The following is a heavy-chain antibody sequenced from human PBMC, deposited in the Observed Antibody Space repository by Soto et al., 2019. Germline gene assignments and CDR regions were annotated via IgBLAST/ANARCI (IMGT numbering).Heavy chain of an antibody. J-gene: IGHJ4*02. D-gene: IGHD4-17*01. V-gene: IGHV3-66*01. Sequence: GSLRLSCAASGFTVSSNYTSWVRQAPGKGLEWVSLIYSGGSTYYADSVKGRFTISRDNSKNTLYLQMNSLRAEDTAVYYCARDLASTTIPNYWGQGTLVTVSS. CDR1: GFTVSSNY. CDR3: ARDLASTTIPNY. CDR2: IYSGGST.